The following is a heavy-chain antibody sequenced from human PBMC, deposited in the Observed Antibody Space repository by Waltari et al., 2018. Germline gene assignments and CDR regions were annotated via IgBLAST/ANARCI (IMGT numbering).Heavy chain of an antibody. CDR3: ARDPLNRPAAGTFDY. J-gene: IGHJ4*02. D-gene: IGHD6-13*01. Sequence: QVQLQESGPGLVKPSETLSLTCAVSGYSISSGYYWGWIRQPPGKGLEWIGSSYHSGSTYYNPSLKSRVTISVDTSKNQFSLKLSSVTAADTAVYYCARDPLNRPAAGTFDYWGQGTLVTVSS. CDR2: SYHSGST. V-gene: IGHV4-38-2*02. CDR1: GYSISSGYY.